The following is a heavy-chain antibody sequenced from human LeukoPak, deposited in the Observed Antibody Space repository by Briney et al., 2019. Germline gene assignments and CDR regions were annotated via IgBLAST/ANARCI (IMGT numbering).Heavy chain of an antibody. CDR3: AKDWAPYCGGDCYFNY. D-gene: IGHD2-21*02. Sequence: GGSLRLSCAASGFTFSSYSMNWVRQAPGKGLEWVSSISSSSSYIYYAGSVKGRFTISRDNAKNSLYLQMNSLRAEDTAVYYCAKDWAPYCGGDCYFNYWGQGTLVTVSS. V-gene: IGHV3-21*01. CDR2: ISSSSSYI. J-gene: IGHJ4*02. CDR1: GFTFSSYS.